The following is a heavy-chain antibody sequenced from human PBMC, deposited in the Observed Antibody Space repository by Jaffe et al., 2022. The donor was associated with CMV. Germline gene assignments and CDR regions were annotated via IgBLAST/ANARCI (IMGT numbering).Heavy chain of an antibody. CDR1: GFTFSSYS. CDR2: ISSSSSYI. D-gene: IGHD3-9*01. V-gene: IGHV3-21*01. Sequence: EVQLVESGGGLVKPGGSLRLSCAASGFTFSSYSMNWVRQAPGKGLEWVSSISSSSSYIYYADSVKGRFTISRDNAKNSLYLQMNSLRAEDTAVYYCARDWRLNDILTGHYYMDVWGKGTTVTVSS. J-gene: IGHJ6*03. CDR3: ARDWRLNDILTGHYYMDV.